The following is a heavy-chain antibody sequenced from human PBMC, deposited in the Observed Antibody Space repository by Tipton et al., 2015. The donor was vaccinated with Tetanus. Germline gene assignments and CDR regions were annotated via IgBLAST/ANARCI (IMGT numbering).Heavy chain of an antibody. D-gene: IGHD3-22*01. V-gene: IGHV4-59*01. J-gene: IGHJ6*03. CDR3: ARVGYYYYYMDV. CDR2: IYYSGST. CDR1: GGSISSYY. Sequence: GSLRLSCTVSGGSISSYYWSWIRQPPGKGLEWIGYIYYSGSTNYNPSLKSRVTISVDTSKNQFSLKLSSVTAADTAVYYCARVGYYYYYMDVWGKGTTVTVSS.